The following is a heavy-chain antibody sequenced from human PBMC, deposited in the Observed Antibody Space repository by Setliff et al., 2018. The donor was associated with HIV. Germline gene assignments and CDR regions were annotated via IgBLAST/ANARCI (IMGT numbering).Heavy chain of an antibody. Sequence: ASVKVSCKASGYTFTGYYMHWVRQAPGQGLEWMGWINPNSGGTNYAQKFQGWVTMTRDTSISTAYMELSSLRSEDTAVYYCARAHLTGTTVGLADYWGQGTLVTVSS. J-gene: IGHJ4*02. D-gene: IGHD1-7*01. CDR3: ARAHLTGTTVGLADY. V-gene: IGHV1-2*04. CDR1: GYTFTGYY. CDR2: INPNSGGT.